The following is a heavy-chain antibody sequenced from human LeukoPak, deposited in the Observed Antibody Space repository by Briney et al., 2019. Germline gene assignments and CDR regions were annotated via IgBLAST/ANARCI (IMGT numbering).Heavy chain of an antibody. J-gene: IGHJ3*02. CDR3: ASLGGGYLSPI. Sequence: GASVKVSCKASGGTFSSYAISWVRQAPGQGLEWMGGIIPIFGTANYAQKFQGRVTITADESTSTAYMELSSLRSEDTAVYSCASLGGGYLSPIWGQGTMVRVPS. V-gene: IGHV1-69*13. D-gene: IGHD5-18*01. CDR2: IIPIFGTA. CDR1: GGTFSSYA.